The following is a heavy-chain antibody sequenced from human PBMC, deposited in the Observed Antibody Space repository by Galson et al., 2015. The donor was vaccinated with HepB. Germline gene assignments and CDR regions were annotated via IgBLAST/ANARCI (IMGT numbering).Heavy chain of an antibody. J-gene: IGHJ6*02. V-gene: IGHV1-8*01. CDR1: GDSRRD. D-gene: IGHD2-21*02. CDR2: MNPYNGDT. CDR3: ARAFEGTGDTGAFFYTFDV. Sequence: SCKASGDSRRDFHWVRQATGQGLEWLGWMNPYNGDTRYARKFQGRVSMTRDTSTNTAYLELTGLTPADSGVYYCARAFEGTGDTGAFFYTFDVWGQGTTVTVSS.